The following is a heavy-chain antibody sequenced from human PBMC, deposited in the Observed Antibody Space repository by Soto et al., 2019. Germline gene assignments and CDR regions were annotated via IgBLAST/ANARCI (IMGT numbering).Heavy chain of an antibody. D-gene: IGHD6-13*01. CDR3: ARGDSSSWTPFSYFVY. J-gene: IGHJ4*02. CDR1: GGSISSGAYY. Sequence: QVQLQESGPGLVKPSQTLSLTCTVSGGSISSGAYYWSWIRQHPGKGLEWIGYMYYSGGTYYNPSLKSRVTISGDTTENQFSLKLSSVTAADTAVYYCARGDSSSWTPFSYFVYWGQGTLVTVSS. V-gene: IGHV4-31*03. CDR2: MYYSGGT.